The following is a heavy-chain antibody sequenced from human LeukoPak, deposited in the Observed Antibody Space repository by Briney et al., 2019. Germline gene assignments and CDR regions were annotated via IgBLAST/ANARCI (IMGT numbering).Heavy chain of an antibody. CDR2: IAGNSAAT. Sequence: GGSLRLSCAASGFTFSTYGMTWVRQAPEKELEWVSAIAGNSAATSYANSVRGRFTISRDNSKNTLYLQMYSLGAEDTAVYYCAKNTPATGLSYFDSWGRGTLVTVSS. D-gene: IGHD3-9*01. CDR1: GFTFSTYG. CDR3: AKNTPATGLSYFDS. V-gene: IGHV3-23*01. J-gene: IGHJ4*02.